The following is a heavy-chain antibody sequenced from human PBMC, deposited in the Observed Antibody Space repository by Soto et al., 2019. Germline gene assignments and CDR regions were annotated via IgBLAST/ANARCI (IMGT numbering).Heavy chain of an antibody. CDR1: GFTFSNFA. CDR3: AKDNEGYADSAGYFDY. Sequence: EVQLLESGGGSEQPGGALRLSCAASGFTFSNFAMGWVRQAPGKGLEWVSTISGSGSTTYYADSVKARFTISRDNSRNTVFLQMRSLRAEDTAVYFWAKDNEGYADSAGYFDYWGQGALVTVSS. CDR2: ISGSGSTT. J-gene: IGHJ4*02. V-gene: IGHV3-23*01. D-gene: IGHD4-17*01.